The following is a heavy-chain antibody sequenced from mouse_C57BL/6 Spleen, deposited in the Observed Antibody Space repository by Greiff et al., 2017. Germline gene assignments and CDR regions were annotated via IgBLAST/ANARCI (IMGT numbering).Heavy chain of an antibody. CDR3: ARAYGSRYAVDY. V-gene: IGHV1-39*01. J-gene: IGHJ4*01. CDR1: GYTFTDYN. D-gene: IGHD1-1*01. CDR2: INPNYGTT. Sequence: EVQLQQSGPELVKPGASVKISCKASGYTFTDYNMTWVKQSPGKSLEWIGVINPNYGTTSYNKKFKGKATLTVDQASSTAYMQLNSLTSEDSAVYYCARAYGSRYAVDYWGQGTSVTVSS.